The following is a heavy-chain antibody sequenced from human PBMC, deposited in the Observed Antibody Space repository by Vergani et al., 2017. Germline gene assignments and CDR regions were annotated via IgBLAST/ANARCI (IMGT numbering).Heavy chain of an antibody. V-gene: IGHV3-9*01. Sequence: EVQLVESGGGLVQPGRSLRLSCAASGFTFDDYAMHWVRQAPGKGLECVSGISWNSGSIGYADSVKGRFTISRDNAKNSLYLQMNSLRAEDTALYYCARDYSSSWYGAEYFQHWGQGTLVTVSS. CDR3: ARDYSSSWYGAEYFQH. J-gene: IGHJ1*01. CDR2: ISWNSGSI. D-gene: IGHD6-13*01. CDR1: GFTFDDYA.